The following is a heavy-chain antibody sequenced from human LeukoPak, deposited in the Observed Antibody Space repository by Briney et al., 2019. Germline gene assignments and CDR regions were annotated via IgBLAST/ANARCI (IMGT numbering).Heavy chain of an antibody. Sequence: ASVKVSCKVSGYTLTELSMHWVRQAPGKGLEWMGGFDPEDGETIYAQKFQGRVTMTEDTSTDTAYMELSSLRSEDTAVYYCARAPHVTMVRGVPYFDYWGQGTLVTVSS. CDR3: ARAPHVTMVRGVPYFDY. D-gene: IGHD3-10*01. J-gene: IGHJ4*02. CDR1: GYTLTELS. CDR2: FDPEDGET. V-gene: IGHV1-24*01.